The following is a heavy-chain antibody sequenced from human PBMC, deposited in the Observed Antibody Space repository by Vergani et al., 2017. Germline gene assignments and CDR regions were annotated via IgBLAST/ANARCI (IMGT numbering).Heavy chain of an antibody. D-gene: IGHD6-19*01. Sequence: EVQLVQSGAEVKKPGESLKISCKGSGYSFTSYWIGWVRQMPGKGLEWMGIIYPGDSDTRYSPSFQGQVTISADKSISTAYLQWSSLKASDTAMYSCARPNTGEYSSGWYHDAFDIWGQGTMVTVSS. CDR3: ARPNTGEYSSGWYHDAFDI. J-gene: IGHJ3*02. V-gene: IGHV5-51*01. CDR2: IYPGDSDT. CDR1: GYSFTSYW.